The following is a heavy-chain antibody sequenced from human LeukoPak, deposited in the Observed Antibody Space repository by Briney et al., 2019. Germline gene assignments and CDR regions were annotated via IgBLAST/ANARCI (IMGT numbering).Heavy chain of an antibody. V-gene: IGHV3-30*02. CDR1: GFTFSSYG. CDR2: IQYDGSNK. J-gene: IGHJ4*02. D-gene: IGHD6-6*01. Sequence: PGGSLRLSCAVSGFTFSSYGFHWVRQAPGKGLEWVAFIQYDGSNKKYADSVKGRFTISRDNAKNSLYLQMNSLRAEDTALYYCAKDLSSSSYYLDYWGQGTLVTVSS. CDR3: AKDLSSSSYYLDY.